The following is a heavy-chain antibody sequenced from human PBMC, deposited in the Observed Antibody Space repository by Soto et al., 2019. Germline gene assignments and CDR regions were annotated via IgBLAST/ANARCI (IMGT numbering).Heavy chain of an antibody. V-gene: IGHV3-30*18. CDR3: AKSSGYSSGWYPPYYYYGMDV. J-gene: IGHJ6*02. D-gene: IGHD6-19*01. CDR2: ISYDGSNK. Sequence: PGGSLSLSCAASGFTFSSYGMHWVRQAPGKGLEWVAVISYDGSNKYYADSVKGRFTISRDNSKNTLYLQMNSLRAEDTAVYYCAKSSGYSSGWYPPYYYYGMDVWGQGTTVTVSS. CDR1: GFTFSSYG.